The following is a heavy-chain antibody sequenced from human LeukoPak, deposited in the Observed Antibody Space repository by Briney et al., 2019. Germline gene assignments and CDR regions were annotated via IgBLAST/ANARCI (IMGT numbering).Heavy chain of an antibody. J-gene: IGHJ6*02. Sequence: SETLSLTCAVYGGSFSGYYWSWIRQPPGKGLEWIGEINHSGSTNYNPSLKSRDTISVDTSKNQFSLKLSSVTAADTAVYYCARGVITMVRGVILYYYGMDVWGQGTTVTVSS. V-gene: IGHV4-34*01. CDR1: GGSFSGYY. D-gene: IGHD3-10*01. CDR2: INHSGST. CDR3: ARGVITMVRGVILYYYGMDV.